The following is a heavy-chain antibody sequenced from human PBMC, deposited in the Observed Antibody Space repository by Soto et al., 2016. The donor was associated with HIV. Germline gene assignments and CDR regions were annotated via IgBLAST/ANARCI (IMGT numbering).Heavy chain of an antibody. J-gene: IGHJ4*02. D-gene: IGHD5-18*01. Sequence: EVQLVESGGGLVQPGGSLRLSCAASGFTFSSYSMNWVRRAPGKGLEWISYISGSSSSIYYADSVKGRFTISRDNAKNSLYLQMNSLRAEDTAVYYCAVDTAMALDYWGQGTLVTVSS. CDR2: ISGSSSSI. CDR1: GFTFSSYS. CDR3: AVDTAMALDY. V-gene: IGHV3-48*04.